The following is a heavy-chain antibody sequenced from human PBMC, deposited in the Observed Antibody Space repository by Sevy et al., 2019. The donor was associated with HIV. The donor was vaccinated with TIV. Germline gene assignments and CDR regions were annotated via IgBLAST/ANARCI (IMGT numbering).Heavy chain of an antibody. J-gene: IGHJ5*02. D-gene: IGHD3-9*01. CDR3: ARDRMVLRYFDWLSWFDP. Sequence: SETLSLTCAVSGYSISSGYYWGWIRQPPGKGLEWIGSIYHSGSTYYNPSLKSRVTISVDTSKNQFSLKLSSVTAADTAVYYCARDRMVLRYFDWLSWFDPWGQGTLVTISS. V-gene: IGHV4-38-2*02. CDR2: IYHSGST. CDR1: GYSISSGYY.